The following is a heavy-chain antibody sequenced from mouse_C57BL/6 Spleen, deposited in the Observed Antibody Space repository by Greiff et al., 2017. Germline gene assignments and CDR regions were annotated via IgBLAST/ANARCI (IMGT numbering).Heavy chain of an antibody. CDR1: GYSITSGYY. D-gene: IGHD1-3*01. J-gene: IGHJ1*03. CDR3: AKEGDNHDEDFDV. CDR2: ISYDGSN. V-gene: IGHV3-6*01. Sequence: EVKLQESGPGLVKPSQSLSLTCSVTGYSITSGYYWNWIRQFPGNKLEWMGYISYDGSNNYNPSLKNRITITRNTSKNQFFLKLNTVTTENTATYSCAKEGDNHDEDFDVWGTGTTVTVSS.